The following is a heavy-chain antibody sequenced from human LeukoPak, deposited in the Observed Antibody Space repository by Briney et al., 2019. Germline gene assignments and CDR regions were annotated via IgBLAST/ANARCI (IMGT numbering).Heavy chain of an antibody. CDR2: ISSSSSYI. V-gene: IGHV3-21*01. CDR3: ARPYYDSSGYPDY. D-gene: IGHD3-22*01. J-gene: IGHJ4*02. Sequence: GGSLRLSCAASGXTFSSYSMNWVRQAPGKGLEWVSSISSSSSYIYYADSVKGRFTISRDNAKNSLYLQMNSLRAEDTAVYYCARPYYDSSGYPDYWGQGTLVTVSS. CDR1: GXTFSSYS.